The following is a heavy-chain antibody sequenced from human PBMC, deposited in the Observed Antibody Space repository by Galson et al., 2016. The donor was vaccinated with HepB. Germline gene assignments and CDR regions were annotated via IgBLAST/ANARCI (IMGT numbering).Heavy chain of an antibody. CDR2: MFYSGTT. Sequence: SETLSLTCTVSGGSISGYYWSWIRQPPGKGLEWIGNMFYSGTTNYNPSLKSRVTISVDTSKSQFSLKLSSGTAADTAIYYCARHGYYSYAAFDIWGQGTMVTVSS. CDR1: GGSISGYY. D-gene: IGHD3-22*01. CDR3: ARHGYYSYAAFDI. V-gene: IGHV4-59*08. J-gene: IGHJ3*02.